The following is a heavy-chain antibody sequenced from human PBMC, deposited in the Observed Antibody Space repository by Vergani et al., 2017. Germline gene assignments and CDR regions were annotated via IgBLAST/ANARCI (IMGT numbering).Heavy chain of an antibody. CDR3: TRHVPCGDGACLHFDH. Sequence: EVMLVQSGAEVKKPGESLKISCKYSESSFISNEIAWVRQMSGKGLEWMGRIDPSDSYTNYSPSFQGHVTISADKSISTAYLQWSSLKASDTAIYYCTRHVPCGDGACLHFDHWGQGTQVTVSS. CDR2: IDPSDSYT. D-gene: IGHD2-21*01. J-gene: IGHJ4*02. V-gene: IGHV5-10-1*01. CDR1: ESSFISNE.